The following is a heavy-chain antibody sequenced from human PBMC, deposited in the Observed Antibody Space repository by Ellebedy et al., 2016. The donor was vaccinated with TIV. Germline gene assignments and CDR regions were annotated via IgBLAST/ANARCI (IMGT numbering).Heavy chain of an antibody. V-gene: IGHV3-72*01. Sequence: GGSLRLSCAASGFTLSDHYMDWVRQAPGKGLEWVGLIRSKGYGGTTDYAASVKGRFTISRDESMKSLYLQMNSLKTEDTAVYYCASRLVYSSGWYVVYWGQGTLVTVSS. CDR2: IRSKGYGGTT. J-gene: IGHJ4*02. D-gene: IGHD6-19*01. CDR1: GFTLSDHY. CDR3: ASRLVYSSGWYVVY.